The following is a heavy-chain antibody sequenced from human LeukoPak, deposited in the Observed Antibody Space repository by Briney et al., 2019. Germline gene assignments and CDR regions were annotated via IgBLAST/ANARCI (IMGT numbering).Heavy chain of an antibody. Sequence: NPGGSLRLSCAASGFTFSSYSMNWVRQAPGKGLEWVSSISSSSSYIYYADSVKGRFTISRDNAKNSLYLQMNSLRAEDTAVYYCARGPRAYSSSPDFDYWGQGTLVTVFS. J-gene: IGHJ4*02. CDR3: ARGPRAYSSSPDFDY. CDR2: ISSSSSYI. D-gene: IGHD6-6*01. CDR1: GFTFSSYS. V-gene: IGHV3-21*01.